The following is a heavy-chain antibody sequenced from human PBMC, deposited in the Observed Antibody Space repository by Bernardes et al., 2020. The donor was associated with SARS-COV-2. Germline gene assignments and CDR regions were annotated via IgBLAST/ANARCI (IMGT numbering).Heavy chain of an antibody. Sequence: GGSLRLSCAASGFTFSMYGMNWVRQAPGKGLEWVSAMTGGGDGKYYADSVKGRFVISRDNSRDILYLQMNSLRAEDSGVYYCAKDQKSLDPLYALSCWGQGTVVTVSS. CDR2: MTGGGDGK. D-gene: IGHD2-2*01. J-gene: IGHJ4*02. V-gene: IGHV3-23*01. CDR3: AKDQKSLDPLYALSC. CDR1: GFTFSMYG.